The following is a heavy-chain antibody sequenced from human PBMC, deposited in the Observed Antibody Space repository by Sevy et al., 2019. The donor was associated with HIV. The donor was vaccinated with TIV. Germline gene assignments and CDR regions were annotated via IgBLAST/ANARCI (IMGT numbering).Heavy chain of an antibody. D-gene: IGHD4-17*01. CDR2: IGGPGALT. CDR3: AKGDEPATDYADYVPNGFDI. Sequence: GGSLRLSCAASGFTFRFYGMSGVRQAQGKGLEWVSGIGGPGALTYYADSVKGRFTISRDNSKNTLFLQMNSLRAEDTALYFCAKGDEPATDYADYVPNGFDIWGQGTMVTVSS. CDR1: GFTFRFYG. V-gene: IGHV3-23*01. J-gene: IGHJ3*02.